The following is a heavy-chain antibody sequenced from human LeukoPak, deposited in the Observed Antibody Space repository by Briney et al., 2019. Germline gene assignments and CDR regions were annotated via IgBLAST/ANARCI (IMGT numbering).Heavy chain of an antibody. CDR1: GGSISSSSYY. Sequence: SETLSLTCTVSGGSISSSSYYWGWIRQPPGKGLEWIGSIYYSGSTYYNPSLKSRVTISVDTSKNQFSLKLSSVTAADTAVYYCARQASDYMDYWGQGILVTVSS. CDR3: ARQASDYMDY. D-gene: IGHD1-26*01. CDR2: IYYSGST. J-gene: IGHJ4*02. V-gene: IGHV4-39*01.